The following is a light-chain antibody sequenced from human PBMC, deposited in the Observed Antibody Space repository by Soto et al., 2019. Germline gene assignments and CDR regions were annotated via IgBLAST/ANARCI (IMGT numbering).Light chain of an antibody. CDR3: QQYNNWPGT. J-gene: IGKJ1*01. V-gene: IGKV3-15*01. Sequence: EIVLTQSAGTLSVSPGERATLSCRASQSVSSKLAWYQQKPGQAPRLLFYGASTGATGIPARFSGSGSETEFTLSINSLQSEDFAVYYCQQYNNWPGTFGQGTKVEIK. CDR1: QSVSSK. CDR2: GAS.